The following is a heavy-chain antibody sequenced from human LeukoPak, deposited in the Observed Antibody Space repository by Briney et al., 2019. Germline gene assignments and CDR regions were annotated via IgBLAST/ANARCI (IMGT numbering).Heavy chain of an antibody. D-gene: IGHD5-18*01. Sequence: PSETLSLTCTVSGGSISGSSYYWGWIRQPPGKGLEWIGSIYYSGSTYYNPSLKSRVTISVDTSKNQFSLKLSSVTAADTAVYYCARHPGYSYGYYDYWGQGTLVTVSS. V-gene: IGHV4-39*01. CDR3: ARHPGYSYGYYDY. CDR2: IYYSGST. J-gene: IGHJ4*02. CDR1: GGSISGSSYY.